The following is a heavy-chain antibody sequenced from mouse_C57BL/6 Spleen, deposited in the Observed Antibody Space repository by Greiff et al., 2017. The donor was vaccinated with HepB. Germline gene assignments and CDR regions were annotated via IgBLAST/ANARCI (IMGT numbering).Heavy chain of an antibody. CDR1: GFTFSSYA. V-gene: IGHV5-4*01. CDR2: ISDGGSYT. J-gene: IGHJ1*03. CDR3: ARYYGSSYGYFDV. Sequence: EVQVVESGGGLVKPGGSLKLSYAASGFTFSSYAMSWVRQTPEKRLEWVATISDGGSYTYYPDNVKGRFTISRDNAKNNLYLQMSHLKSEDTAMYYCARYYGSSYGYFDVWGTGTTVTVSS. D-gene: IGHD1-1*01.